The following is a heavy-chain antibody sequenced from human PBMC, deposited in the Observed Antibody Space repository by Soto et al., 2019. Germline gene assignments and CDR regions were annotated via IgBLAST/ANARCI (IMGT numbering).Heavy chain of an antibody. CDR3: ANRKQLAGNYYYYYGMDV. V-gene: IGHV1-69*01. D-gene: IGHD6-6*01. CDR1: GGTFSSYA. J-gene: IGHJ6*02. Sequence: QVQLVQSGAEVKKPGSSVKVSCKDSGGTFSSYAISWVRQAPGQGLEWMGGIIPIFGTANYAQKFQGRVTITADESTSTAYMELSSLRSEDTAVYYCANRKQLAGNYYYYYGMDVWGQGTTVTVSS. CDR2: IIPIFGTA.